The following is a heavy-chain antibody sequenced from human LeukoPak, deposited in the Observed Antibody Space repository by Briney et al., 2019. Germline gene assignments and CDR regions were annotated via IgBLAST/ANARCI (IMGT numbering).Heavy chain of an antibody. J-gene: IGHJ1*01. V-gene: IGHV4-59*08. D-gene: IGHD4-17*01. CDR2: IYYSGST. Sequence: PSETLSLTCTVSGGSISSYYWSWIRQPPGKGLEWIGYIYYSGSTNYNPSLKSRVTISVDTSKNQFPLKLSSVTAADTAVYYCASGNGDYRPMYFQHWGQGTLVTVSS. CDR1: GGSISSYY. CDR3: ASGNGDYRPMYFQH.